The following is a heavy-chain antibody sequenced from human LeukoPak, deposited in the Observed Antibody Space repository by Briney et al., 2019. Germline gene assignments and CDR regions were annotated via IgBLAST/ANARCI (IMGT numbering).Heavy chain of an antibody. D-gene: IGHD6-13*01. CDR2: ISYDGSNK. V-gene: IGHV3-30-3*01. CDR1: GFTFSSYA. CDR3: ARVKAAAGFRTYYYGMDV. J-gene: IGHJ6*02. Sequence: GGSLRLSCAASGFTFSSYAMHWVRQAPGKGLEWVAVISYDGSNKYYADSVEGRFTISRDNSKNTLYLQMNSLRAEDTAVYYCARVKAAAGFRTYYYGMDVWGQGTTVTVSS.